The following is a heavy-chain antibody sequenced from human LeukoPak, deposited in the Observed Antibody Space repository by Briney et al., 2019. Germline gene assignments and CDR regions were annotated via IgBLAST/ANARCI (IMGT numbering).Heavy chain of an antibody. CDR2: ISLSGLT. Sequence: SETLSLTCGVSGGSINSTNWYSWVRQPPGQGLEWIGEISLSGLTNYNPSLKRRVTMSLDKSKNLLSLTLTSVTAADTAVYYCSRESGAFSPFGYWGQGTLVTVTS. CDR3: SRESGAFSPFGY. D-gene: IGHD1-26*01. V-gene: IGHV4-4*02. CDR1: GGSINSTNW. J-gene: IGHJ4*02.